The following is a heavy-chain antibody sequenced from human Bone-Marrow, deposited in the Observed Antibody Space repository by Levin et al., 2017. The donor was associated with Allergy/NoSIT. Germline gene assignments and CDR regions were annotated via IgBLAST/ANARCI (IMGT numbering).Heavy chain of an antibody. Sequence: GESLKISCKASGYSFTSYWIGWMRQMPGKGLEWMGSIYPSDSDTRYSPSFQGQVSISADKAISTAYLKWRSLKASDTAVYYCSTWTVYGSGSGFDDWGQGTLVTVSS. CDR1: GYSFTSYW. V-gene: IGHV5-51*01. CDR3: STWTVYGSGSGFDD. CDR2: IYPSDSDT. J-gene: IGHJ4*02. D-gene: IGHD3-10*01.